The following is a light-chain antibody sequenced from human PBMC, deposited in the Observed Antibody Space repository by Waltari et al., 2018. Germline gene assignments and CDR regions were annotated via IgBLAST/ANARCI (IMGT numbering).Light chain of an antibody. V-gene: IGLV3-21*02. CDR1: NIGRKG. CDR2: DDS. CDR3: QVWDSSSDQGV. J-gene: IGLJ3*02. Sequence: SYVLTQPPSLSVPPGQTATLTCGGNNIGRKGVHWYQQKSGQAPVPVVYDDSDRPPGIPERFSGSSSGNTATLTISRVEAGDEADYYCQVWDSSSDQGVFGGGTKLTVL.